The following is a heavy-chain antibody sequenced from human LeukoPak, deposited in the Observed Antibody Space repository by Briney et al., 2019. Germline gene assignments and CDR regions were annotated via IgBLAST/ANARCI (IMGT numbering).Heavy chain of an antibody. Sequence: GGSLRLSCAASGFTFSSYSMNWVRQAPGKGLEWVSSISSSSSYIYYADSVKGRFTISRDNAKNSLYLQMNSLRAEDTAVYYCAKDGYSGGWLNYWGQGTLVTVSS. J-gene: IGHJ4*02. CDR1: GFTFSSYS. CDR3: AKDGYSGGWLNY. D-gene: IGHD6-19*01. CDR2: ISSSSSYI. V-gene: IGHV3-21*01.